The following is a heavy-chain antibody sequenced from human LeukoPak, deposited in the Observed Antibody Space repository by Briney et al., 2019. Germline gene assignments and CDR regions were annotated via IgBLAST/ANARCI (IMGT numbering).Heavy chain of an antibody. Sequence: PSETLSLTCGVSGYSISRCYYWAWIRHPPGKGLEFIATIYHTGSTYYTPSLGSRFTISVDTSKNEFSLNLNSVTAAYTAVYYCARAGWIITSGIDYWGEGGLVTASS. J-gene: IGHJ4*02. D-gene: IGHD3-10*01. CDR1: GYSISRCYY. CDR3: ARAGWIITSGIDY. V-gene: IGHV4-38-2*01. CDR2: IYHTGST.